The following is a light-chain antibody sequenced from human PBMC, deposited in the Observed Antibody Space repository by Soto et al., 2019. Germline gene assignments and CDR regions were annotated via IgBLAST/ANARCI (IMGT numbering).Light chain of an antibody. Sequence: DIQMTQSPSSVSASVGDRVTITCRASQAIDSWLAWYQQKPGEAPKLLIFTGSLLHSGVPPRFSDSGSGTDFTLTISSLQHEDFATYYCQQDNSFPLTLGGGTKVDIK. CDR2: TGS. V-gene: IGKV1-12*01. J-gene: IGKJ4*01. CDR1: QAIDSW. CDR3: QQDNSFPLT.